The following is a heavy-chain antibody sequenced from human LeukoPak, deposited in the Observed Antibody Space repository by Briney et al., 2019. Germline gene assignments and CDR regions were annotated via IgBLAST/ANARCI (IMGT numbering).Heavy chain of an antibody. V-gene: IGHV7-4-1*02. CDR1: GYTFTSYG. D-gene: IGHD6-13*01. Sequence: ASVKVSCKASGYTFTSYGISWVRQAPGQGLEWMGWINTNTGNPTYAQGFTGRFVFSLDTSVSTAYLQISSLKAEDTAVYYCARVYSSSWYWPIDYWGQGTLVTVSS. CDR2: INTNTGNP. J-gene: IGHJ4*02. CDR3: ARVYSSSWYWPIDY.